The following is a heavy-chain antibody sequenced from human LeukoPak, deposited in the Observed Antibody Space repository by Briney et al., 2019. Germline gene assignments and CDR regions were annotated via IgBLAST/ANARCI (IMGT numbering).Heavy chain of an antibody. CDR2: IYHSGST. CDR1: GGSISSGGYY. D-gene: IGHD6-13*01. Sequence: PSQTLSLTCTVSGGSISSGGYYWSWIRQPPGKGLEWIGYIYHSGSTYYDPSLKSRVTISVDRSKNQFSLKLSSVTAADTAVYYCARGGGSSLTYSDYWGQGTLVTVSS. CDR3: ARGGGSSLTYSDY. V-gene: IGHV4-30-2*01. J-gene: IGHJ4*02.